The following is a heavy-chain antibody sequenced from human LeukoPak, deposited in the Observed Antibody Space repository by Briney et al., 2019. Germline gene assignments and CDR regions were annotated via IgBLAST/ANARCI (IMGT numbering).Heavy chain of an antibody. V-gene: IGHV3-48*03. CDR1: GFTLSSYE. CDR3: AREGYYDSSGYLGVFDY. Sequence: GGSLRLSCAASGFTLSSYEMNWVRQAPGKGLEWVSYISSSGSTKYYADSVKGRFTISRDNAKNSLYLQMNSLRAEDTAVYYCAREGYYDSSGYLGVFDYWGQGTLVTVSS. D-gene: IGHD3-22*01. CDR2: ISSSGSTK. J-gene: IGHJ4*02.